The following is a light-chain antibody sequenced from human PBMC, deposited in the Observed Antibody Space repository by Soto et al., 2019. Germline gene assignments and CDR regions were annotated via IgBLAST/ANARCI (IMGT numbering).Light chain of an antibody. Sequence: EIVLTQSPGTLSLSPGERATLSCRASQSVTSSYLAWYQQKPGQAPRLLMYGASSRAPGIPDRFSGSGSGTDFTLTISRLEPEDLAVYYCLQSGDAPYIFGQGTKLEIK. J-gene: IGKJ2*01. CDR2: GAS. CDR3: LQSGDAPYI. V-gene: IGKV3-20*01. CDR1: QSVTSSY.